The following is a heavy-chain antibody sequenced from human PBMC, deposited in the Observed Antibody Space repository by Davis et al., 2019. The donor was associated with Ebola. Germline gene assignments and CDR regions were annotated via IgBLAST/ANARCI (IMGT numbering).Heavy chain of an antibody. V-gene: IGHV1-69*04. CDR3: ARVDTAMVTHYYYYGMDV. Sequence: SVKVSCKASGGTFSSYAISWVRQAPGQGLEWMGRIIPILGIANYAQKFQGRVTITADKSTSTAYMELSSLRSEDTAVYYCARVDTAMVTHYYYYGMDVWGQGTTVTVSS. J-gene: IGHJ6*02. D-gene: IGHD5-18*01. CDR1: GGTFSSYA. CDR2: IIPILGIA.